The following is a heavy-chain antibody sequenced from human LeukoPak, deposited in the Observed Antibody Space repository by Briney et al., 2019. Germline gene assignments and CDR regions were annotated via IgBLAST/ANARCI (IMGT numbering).Heavy chain of an antibody. CDR1: GFTFSSYW. Sequence: GGSLRLSYAASGFTFSSYWMSWFRQAPGKGPEWVASIKDDGSAQFYVDSLEGRFTISRDNAKNTLYLQMDTMRVEDTAVYYCARHIVGEQNFDYWSQGTLVTVSS. D-gene: IGHD3-16*02. CDR3: ARHIVGEQNFDY. V-gene: IGHV3-7*01. CDR2: IKDDGSAQ. J-gene: IGHJ4*02.